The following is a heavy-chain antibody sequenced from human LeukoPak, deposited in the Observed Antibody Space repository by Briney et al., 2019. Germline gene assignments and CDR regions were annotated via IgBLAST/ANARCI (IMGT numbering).Heavy chain of an antibody. D-gene: IGHD3-22*01. CDR3: ASLPGYYDSSGYLDY. Sequence: GASLQISCKGSGYSFTSYWIGWVRQLPGKGLEWMGIIYPGDSDTRYSPSFQGQVTISADKSISTAYLQWSSLKASDTAMYYCASLPGYYDSSGYLDYWGQGTLVTVSS. V-gene: IGHV5-51*01. CDR2: IYPGDSDT. CDR1: GYSFTSYW. J-gene: IGHJ4*02.